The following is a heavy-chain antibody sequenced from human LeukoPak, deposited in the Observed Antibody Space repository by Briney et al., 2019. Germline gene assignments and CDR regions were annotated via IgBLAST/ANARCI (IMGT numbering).Heavy chain of an antibody. CDR1: GFILDDYG. V-gene: IGHV3-20*04. CDR3: ARGGGSHYQIDY. Sequence: GGSLRLSCATSGFILDDYGMSWVRQAPGKGLEWVSGINWNGDRTGYADSVKGRSTISRDNAKNSLYLQMNSPRVEDTALYYCARGGGSHYQIDYWGQGTLVTVSS. J-gene: IGHJ4*02. CDR2: INWNGDRT. D-gene: IGHD1-26*01.